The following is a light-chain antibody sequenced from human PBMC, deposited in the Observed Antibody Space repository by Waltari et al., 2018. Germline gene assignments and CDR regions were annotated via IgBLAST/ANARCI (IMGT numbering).Light chain of an antibody. V-gene: IGKV1-39*01. Sequence: DIQLTQSPSSLSASVGDRVTITCRASQSISRYLNWYQQEPGKAPKVLIYSASSLQTGVPSRFSGSGSGTDFTLTISSLQPEDVATYYCQQSYRAPITVGQGTRLDIK. CDR3: QQSYRAPIT. CDR2: SAS. CDR1: QSISRY. J-gene: IGKJ5*01.